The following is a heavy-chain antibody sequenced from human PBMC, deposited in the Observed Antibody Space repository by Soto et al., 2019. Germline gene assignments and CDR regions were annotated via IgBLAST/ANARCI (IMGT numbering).Heavy chain of an antibody. CDR3: AKDSTVVVTAIGSWYFDL. Sequence: GRSLRLSCAAPGFTFSSYSMNWVRQAPGKRQERVSYISSTGSNIFYADSVKGRFTISRDNSKKTLYLQMNSLRAEDTAVYYCAKDSTVVVTAIGSWYFDLWGRGTLVTVSS. J-gene: IGHJ2*01. V-gene: IGHV3-48*01. CDR1: GFTFSSYS. CDR2: ISSTGSNI. D-gene: IGHD2-21*02.